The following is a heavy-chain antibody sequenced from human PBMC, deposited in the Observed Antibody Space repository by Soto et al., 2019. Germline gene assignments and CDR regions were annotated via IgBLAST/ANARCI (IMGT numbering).Heavy chain of an antibody. V-gene: IGHV1-2*02. J-gene: IGHJ4*02. CDR1: GYTFTDYY. CDR3: AIVTYYYDTTGGY. D-gene: IGHD3-22*01. CDR2: INSDSGDT. Sequence: QVHLVQSGAEVRKPGASVKVSCKTSGYTFTDYYLHWVRQAPGKGLEWMGWINSDSGDTSYAQKFQGRVTVTRDTSLSTAYMDLRSLRSDDTAVYYCAIVTYYYDTTGGYWGQGTLVTVS.